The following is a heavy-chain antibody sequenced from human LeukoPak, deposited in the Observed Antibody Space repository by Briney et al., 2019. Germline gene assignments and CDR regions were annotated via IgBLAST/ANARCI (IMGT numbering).Heavy chain of an antibody. CDR1: GFTFSSHW. CDR3: ARDLFFSDAGYSSGWRAEYFHH. CDR2: INGAGSST. Sequence: GGSLRLSCAASGFTFSSHWMHWVRQAPGKGLVWVSRINGAGSSTSYADSVKGRFTVSRDNAKNTLSLQMNSLRAEDTAVYYCARDLFFSDAGYSSGWRAEYFHHWGQGTLVTVSS. V-gene: IGHV3-74*01. D-gene: IGHD6-19*01. J-gene: IGHJ1*01.